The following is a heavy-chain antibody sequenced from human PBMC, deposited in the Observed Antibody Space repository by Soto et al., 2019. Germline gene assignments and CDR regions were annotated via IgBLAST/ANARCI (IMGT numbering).Heavy chain of an antibody. Sequence: ASVKVSCKASDNWVRQATGQGLEWMGWMNPKSGNTGYAQKFQGRVTMTRNTSISTAYMELSSLRSDDTAVYYCLTDPIKLWPYDYWGQGTPVTVSS. D-gene: IGHD3-16*01. J-gene: IGHJ4*02. CDR3: LTDPIKLWPYDY. V-gene: IGHV1-8*01. CDR2: MNPKSGNT.